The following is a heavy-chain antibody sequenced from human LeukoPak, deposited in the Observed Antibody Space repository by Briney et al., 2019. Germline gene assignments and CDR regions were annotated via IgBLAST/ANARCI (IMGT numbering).Heavy chain of an antibody. CDR2: ISWNSGSI. CDR3: AKGSGGSYSGWFDP. V-gene: IGHV3-9*01. J-gene: IGHJ5*02. Sequence: PGGSLRLSCAASGFTFDDYAMHWVRQAPGKGLEWVSGISWNSGSIGYADSVKGRFTISRDNAKNSLYLRMNSLRAEDTALYYCAKGSGGSYSGWFDPWGQGTLVTVSS. CDR1: GFTFDDYA. D-gene: IGHD1-26*01.